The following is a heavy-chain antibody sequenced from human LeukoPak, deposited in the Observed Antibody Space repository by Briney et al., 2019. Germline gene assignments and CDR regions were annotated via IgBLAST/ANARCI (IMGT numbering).Heavy chain of an antibody. CDR3: ARGGRSPPAYYYYGMDV. Sequence: ASVKVSCKASGYTFTGYYMHWVRQATGQGLEWMGWMNPNSGNTGYAQKFQGRVTMTRNTSISTAYMELSSLRSEDTAVYYCARGGRSPPAYYYYGMDVWGQGTTVTVSS. CDR2: MNPNSGNT. CDR1: GYTFTGYY. J-gene: IGHJ6*02. V-gene: IGHV1-8*02.